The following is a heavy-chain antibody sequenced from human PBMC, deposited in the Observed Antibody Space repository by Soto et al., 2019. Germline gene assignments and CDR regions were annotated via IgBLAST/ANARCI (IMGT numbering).Heavy chain of an antibody. CDR2: IIPLFGTP. CDR1: RGIFSTYA. D-gene: IGHD3-10*01. J-gene: IGHJ4*02. V-gene: IGHV1-69*01. CDR3: ARDRDDYGSGNYYNRIDF. Sequence: QVQLVQSGAEVKKPGFSGKVSCKASRGIFSTYAISWLRQAPGQGLEWMGGIIPLFGTPNYAQRFQGRVTITADESTSTAYMELSRLRSEDTAVYYCARDRDDYGSGNYYNRIDFWGQGTLVTVSS.